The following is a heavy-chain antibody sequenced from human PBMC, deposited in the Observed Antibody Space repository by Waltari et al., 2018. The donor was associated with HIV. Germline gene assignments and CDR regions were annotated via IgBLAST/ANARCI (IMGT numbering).Heavy chain of an antibody. CDR2: SSDSGRST. CDR1: GLRFREYA. J-gene: IGHJ2*01. CDR3: AARGFSR. Sequence: VQLLESGGGLVQPVGCLRLSCAASGLRFREYARSWVRQGPGKGPEWIAGSSDSGRSTYYTDSVRGRFTISRDGSKSTVYLQTNGLRVDDTAVYYCAARGFSRWGRGTLVTVSS. D-gene: IGHD6-25*01. V-gene: IGHV3-23*01.